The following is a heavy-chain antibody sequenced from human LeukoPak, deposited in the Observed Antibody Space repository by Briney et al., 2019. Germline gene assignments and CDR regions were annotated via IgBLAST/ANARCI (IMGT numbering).Heavy chain of an antibody. V-gene: IGHV4-31*03. Sequence: SETLSLTCTVSGGSISSGGYYWIWIRQHPGKGLEWIGYIYYSGSTYYNPSLKSRVTISVDTSKNQFSLKLSSMTAADTAVYYWARGKLLRYFDWLSRTADAFDIWGQGTMVTVSS. CDR3: ARGKLLRYFDWLSRTADAFDI. CDR2: IYYSGST. CDR1: GGSISSGGYY. J-gene: IGHJ3*02. D-gene: IGHD3-9*01.